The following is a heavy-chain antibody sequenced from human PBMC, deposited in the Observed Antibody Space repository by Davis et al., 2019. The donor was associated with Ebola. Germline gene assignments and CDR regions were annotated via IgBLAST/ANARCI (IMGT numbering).Heavy chain of an antibody. CDR2: ISSDSDYI. J-gene: IGHJ3*01. V-gene: IGHV3-21*04. CDR1: GFTFTTYS. Sequence: GESLKISCVASGFTFTTYSMSWVRQAPGKALEWVSSISSDSDYIYYADSAKGRFTISRDNAKNSLFLQMDSLRVEDTAMYYCVKDTSNIWFDVWGQGTLVTVSA. CDR3: VKDTSNIWFDV. D-gene: IGHD2/OR15-2a*01.